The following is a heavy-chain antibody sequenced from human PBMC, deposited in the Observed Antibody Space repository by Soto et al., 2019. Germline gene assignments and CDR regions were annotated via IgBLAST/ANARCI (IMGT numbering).Heavy chain of an antibody. CDR3: ARDPTAERVYYDYGMDV. CDR1: GFTFSSYA. CDR2: ISYDGSNK. J-gene: IGHJ6*02. V-gene: IGHV3-30-3*01. D-gene: IGHD4-4*01. Sequence: QVQLVESGGGVVQPGRSLRLSCAASGFTFSSYAMHWVRQAPGKWLEWVAVISYDGSNKYYADSVKGRFTISRDNSKNTLYQQMNSLRAEDTAVYYCARDPTAERVYYDYGMDVWGQGTTVTVSS.